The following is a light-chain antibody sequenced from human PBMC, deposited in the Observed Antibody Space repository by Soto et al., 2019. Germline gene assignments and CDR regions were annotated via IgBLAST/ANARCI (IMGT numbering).Light chain of an antibody. J-gene: IGKJ4*01. Sequence: DIQMTQSPSTLSASVGDRVTITCRASQSISSWLAWYQQKPGKAPNLLIFSASGLERAVPSRFSGSGSGTEFTLTSSSLQPDYFASYYCQEYNSNSGLTFGGGTKVEIK. CDR3: QEYNSNSGLT. V-gene: IGKV1-5*03. CDR1: QSISSW. CDR2: SAS.